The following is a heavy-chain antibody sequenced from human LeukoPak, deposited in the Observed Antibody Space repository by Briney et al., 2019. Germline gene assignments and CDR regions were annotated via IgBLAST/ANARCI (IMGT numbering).Heavy chain of an antibody. V-gene: IGHV4-34*01. CDR3: ARGSNSSSPDV. CDR1: GGSFSGYY. Sequence: ASETLSLTCAVYGGSFSGYYWSWIRQPPGKGLEWIGEINHSGSTNYNPSLKSRVTISVDTSKNQFSLKLSSVTAADTAVYYCARGSNSSSPDVWGQGTTVTVSS. D-gene: IGHD4-23*01. CDR2: INHSGST. J-gene: IGHJ6*02.